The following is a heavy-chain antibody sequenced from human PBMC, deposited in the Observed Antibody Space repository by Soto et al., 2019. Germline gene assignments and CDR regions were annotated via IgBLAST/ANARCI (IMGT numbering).Heavy chain of an antibody. CDR3: ATNLKSYYYYGMDV. J-gene: IGHJ6*02. V-gene: IGHV1-24*01. CDR1: GYTLTELS. Sequence: ASVKVSCKVSGYTLTELSMHWVLQAPGKGLEWMGGFDPEDGETIYAQKFQGRVTMTEDTSTDTAYMELSSLRSEDTAVYYCATNLKSYYYYGMDVWAKGPRSPSP. CDR2: FDPEDGET.